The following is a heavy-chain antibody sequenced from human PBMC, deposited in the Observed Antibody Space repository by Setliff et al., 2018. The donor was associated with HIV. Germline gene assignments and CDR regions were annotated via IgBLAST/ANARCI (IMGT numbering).Heavy chain of an antibody. J-gene: IGHJ4*02. CDR2: IKQDGSEK. V-gene: IGHV3-7*05. CDR1: GFIFSDYW. Sequence: LSLSCAASGFIFSDYWMSWVRQAPGKGLEWVANIKQDGSEKYYVESVKGRFSLSRDNTRRSLYLQMNGLRAEDTAVYYCASTRFGGPTSAPAGRIDFDLWGQGTLVTVSS. D-gene: IGHD6-13*01. CDR3: ASTRFGGPTSAPAGRIDFDL.